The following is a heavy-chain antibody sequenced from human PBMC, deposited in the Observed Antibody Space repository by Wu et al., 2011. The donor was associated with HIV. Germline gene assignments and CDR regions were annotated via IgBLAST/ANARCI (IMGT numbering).Heavy chain of an antibody. D-gene: IGHD2/OR15-2a*01. Sequence: QVQLVQSGPEVKKPGASVKVSCKASGYTFTSYDISWVRQAPGQGLEWMGGIIPIFDTANYAQKLQGRVTITTDESTSTVYMELSSLRSEDTAVYYCARGLYGPTSRGYGMDAWGQGTTFTVSS. CDR3: ARGLYGPTSRGYGMDA. J-gene: IGHJ6*02. CDR2: IIPIFDTA. CDR1: GYTFTSYD. V-gene: IGHV1-69*05.